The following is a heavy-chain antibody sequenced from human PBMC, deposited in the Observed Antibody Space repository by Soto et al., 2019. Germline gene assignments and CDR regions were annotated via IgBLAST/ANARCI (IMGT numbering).Heavy chain of an antibody. D-gene: IGHD3-10*01. Sequence: VKVSCKASGGTFSSYAISWVRQAPGQGLEWMGGIIPIFGTANYAQKFQGRVTITADESTSTAYMELSSLRSEDTAVYYCATYYYGSGSLDYWGQGTLVTVSS. J-gene: IGHJ4*02. V-gene: IGHV1-69*01. CDR3: ATYYYGSGSLDY. CDR1: GGTFSSYA. CDR2: IIPIFGTA.